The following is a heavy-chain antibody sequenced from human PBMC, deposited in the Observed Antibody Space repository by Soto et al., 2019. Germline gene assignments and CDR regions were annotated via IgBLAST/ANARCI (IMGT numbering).Heavy chain of an antibody. V-gene: IGHV4-4*02. J-gene: IGHJ4*02. CDR1: GASISDNW. D-gene: IGHD2-21*01. CDR3: AGHISVPRTRGFDY. Sequence: QVQLQESGPGLVKPSGTLSLTCAVSGASISDNWWSWVRQPPGKGLEWIGEIYHSGTTHYNPSLWSRVAMAVDQSNHRLSLNLNSVAAADTAVYYCAGHISVPRTRGFDYWGQGTLVTVSS. CDR2: IYHSGTT.